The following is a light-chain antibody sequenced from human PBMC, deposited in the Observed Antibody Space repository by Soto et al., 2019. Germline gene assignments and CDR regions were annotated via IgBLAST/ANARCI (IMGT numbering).Light chain of an antibody. J-gene: IGLJ1*01. CDR1: RREGCGYNY. Sequence: SSPSPPSPVSGSPGQSFTLSFPGTRREGCGYNYVSWYQQHPGKAPKFMIYDVSNRPSGVSNRFSGSKSGNTASLTISGLQAEDEADYYCSSYTTSNTRQIVFGTGTKVTVL. CDR2: DVS. CDR3: SSYTTSNTRQIV. V-gene: IGLV2-14*01.